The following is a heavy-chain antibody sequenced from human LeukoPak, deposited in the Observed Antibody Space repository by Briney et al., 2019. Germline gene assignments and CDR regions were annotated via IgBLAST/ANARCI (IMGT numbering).Heavy chain of an antibody. D-gene: IGHD2-15*01. CDR2: INQDGSEK. CDR1: GFTFSTYW. CDR3: ATDLYY. Sequence: GGSLRLSCAASGFTFSTYWMSRVRQVLGKGLEWVANINQDGSEKNYVDSVKGRFTISRDNVKNSLYLQMNSLRAEDTAVYYCATDLYYWGQGTLVTVSS. V-gene: IGHV3-7*04. J-gene: IGHJ4*02.